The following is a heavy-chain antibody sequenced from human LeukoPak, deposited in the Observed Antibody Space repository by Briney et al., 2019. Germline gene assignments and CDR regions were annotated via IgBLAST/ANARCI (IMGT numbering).Heavy chain of an antibody. V-gene: IGHV3-66*01. CDR3: TTLYYYDSSGYPLGHFDY. J-gene: IGHJ4*02. D-gene: IGHD3-22*01. Sequence: GGSLRLSCAASGFTVSSNYMSWVRQAPGKGLEWVSVIYSGGSTYYADSMKGRFTISRDNSKNTLYLQMNSLKTEDTAVYYCTTLYYYDSSGYPLGHFDYWGQGTLVTVSS. CDR2: IYSGGST. CDR1: GFTVSSNY.